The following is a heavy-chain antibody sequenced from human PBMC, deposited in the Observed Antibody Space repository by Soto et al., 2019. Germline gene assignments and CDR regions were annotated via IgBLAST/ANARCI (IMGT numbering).Heavy chain of an antibody. CDR1: GDSISNSRFY. V-gene: IGHV4-39*01. Sequence: TLSLTCSVSGDSISNSRFYWAWIRQPPGEGLEWIGSIYHTGNAYYNPSLKSRVTISVDTSKNQFSLKLSSVTAADTAVYYCASPKIAFYNWFDPWGQG. D-gene: IGHD3-3*02. CDR3: ASPKIAFYNWFDP. CDR2: IYHTGNA. J-gene: IGHJ5*02.